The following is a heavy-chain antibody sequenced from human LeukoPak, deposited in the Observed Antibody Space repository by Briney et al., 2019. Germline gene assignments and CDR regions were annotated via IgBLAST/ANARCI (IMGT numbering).Heavy chain of an antibody. V-gene: IGHV1-8*01. CDR1: GYTFTSYD. Sequence: ASVTVSCKASGYTFTSYDINWVRQATGQGLEWMGWMNPNSGNTGYAQKFQGRVTMTRNTSISTAYMELSSLRSEDTAVYYCARAPPGYYDFWSGYYPYYFDYWGQGTLVTVSS. D-gene: IGHD3-3*01. CDR3: ARAPPGYYDFWSGYYPYYFDY. CDR2: MNPNSGNT. J-gene: IGHJ4*02.